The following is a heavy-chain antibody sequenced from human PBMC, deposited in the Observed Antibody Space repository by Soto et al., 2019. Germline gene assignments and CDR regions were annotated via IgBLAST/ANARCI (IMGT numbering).Heavy chain of an antibody. CDR1: GFTFSDYY. D-gene: IGHD6-19*01. J-gene: IGHJ4*02. Sequence: GGSLRLSCAASGFTFSDYYMSWIRQAPGKGLEWVSYISSSSSNTNYADSVKGRFTISRDNAKNSLYLQMNSLRAEDTAVYYCARDPSGPIAVAGIHYFDYWGQGTLVTVSS. CDR2: ISSSSSNT. V-gene: IGHV3-11*06. CDR3: ARDPSGPIAVAGIHYFDY.